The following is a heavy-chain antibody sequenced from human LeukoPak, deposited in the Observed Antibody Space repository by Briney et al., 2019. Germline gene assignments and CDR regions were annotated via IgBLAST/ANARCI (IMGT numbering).Heavy chain of an antibody. CDR2: IYTSGST. D-gene: IGHD5-18*01. CDR3: ARDTAMAPDYYFDY. Sequence: PSETLSLTCTVSGGSLSSYYWSWLRQPAGKGLEWIGRIYTSGSTNYNPSLKSRVTMSVDTSKNQFSLKLSSVTAADTAVYYCARDTAMAPDYYFDYWGQGTLVTVSS. V-gene: IGHV4-4*07. CDR1: GGSLSSYY. J-gene: IGHJ4*02.